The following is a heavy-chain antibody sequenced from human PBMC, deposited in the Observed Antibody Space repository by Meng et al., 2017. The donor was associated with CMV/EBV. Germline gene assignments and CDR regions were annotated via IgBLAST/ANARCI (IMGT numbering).Heavy chain of an antibody. CDR2: IGTAGDT. V-gene: IGHV3-13*01. CDR1: GFTVSSNG. CDR3: ARSNWNYFDY. J-gene: IGHJ4*02. Sequence: GGSLRLSCAASGFTVSSNGMSWVRQAPGKGLEWVSAIGTAGDTYYPGSVKGRFTISRENAKNSLYLKMNSLRAGDTAVYYCARSNWNYFDYWGKGTLVTVSS. D-gene: IGHD1-20*01.